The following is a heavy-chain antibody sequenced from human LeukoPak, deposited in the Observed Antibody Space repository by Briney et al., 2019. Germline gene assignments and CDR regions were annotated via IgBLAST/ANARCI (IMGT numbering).Heavy chain of an antibody. J-gene: IGHJ6*02. CDR3: ARDPRGAAGTYGMDV. Sequence: GGSLRLSCAASGFTFSSYSMIWVRQAPGKGLEWVSSISSSNSYIYYADSVKGRVTISRDNAKNLLYLQMNSLRVEDTAVYYCARDPRGAAGTYGMDVWGQGTTVTVSS. CDR2: ISSSNSYI. CDR1: GFTFSSYS. D-gene: IGHD6-13*01. V-gene: IGHV3-21*01.